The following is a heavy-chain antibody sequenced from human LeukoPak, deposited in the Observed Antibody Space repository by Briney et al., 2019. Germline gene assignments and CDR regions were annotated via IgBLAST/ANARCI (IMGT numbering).Heavy chain of an antibody. CDR1: GGTFSSYA. D-gene: IGHD2-2*02. Sequence: ASVKVSCKASGGTFSSYAISWVRQAPGQGPEWMGGIIPIFGTANYAQKFQGRVTITTDESTSTAYMELSSLRSEDTAVYYCARLGYCSSTSCYTGDYWGQGTLVTVSS. CDR3: ARLGYCSSTSCYTGDY. J-gene: IGHJ4*02. V-gene: IGHV1-69*05. CDR2: IIPIFGTA.